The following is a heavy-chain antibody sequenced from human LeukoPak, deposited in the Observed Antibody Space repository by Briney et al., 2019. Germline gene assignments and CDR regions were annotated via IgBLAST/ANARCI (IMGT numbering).Heavy chain of an antibody. Sequence: PSETLSLTCTVSGGSISSGGYYWSWIRQPPGKGLEWIGYIYHSGSTYYNPSLKSRVTISVDRSKNQFSLKLSSVTAADTAVYYCARDNPYDGDYVQDYPLDFDYWGQGTLVTVSS. CDR1: GGSISSGGYY. CDR3: ARDNPYDGDYVQDYPLDFDY. J-gene: IGHJ4*02. D-gene: IGHD4-17*01. CDR2: IYHSGST. V-gene: IGHV4-30-2*01.